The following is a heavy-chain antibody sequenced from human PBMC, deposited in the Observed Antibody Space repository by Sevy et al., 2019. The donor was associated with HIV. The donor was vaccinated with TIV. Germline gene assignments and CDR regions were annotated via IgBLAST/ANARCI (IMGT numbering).Heavy chain of an antibody. Sequence: GGSLRLSCAASGFTFSSYAMSWVRQAPGKGLEWVSAISGSGGSTYYADSVKGRFTISRVNSKNTLYLQMNSLRAEDRAVYYCAKVSTYYYDSSGYSHVDYWGQGTLVTVSS. J-gene: IGHJ4*02. CDR1: GFTFSSYA. CDR2: ISGSGGST. V-gene: IGHV3-23*01. D-gene: IGHD3-22*01. CDR3: AKVSTYYYDSSGYSHVDY.